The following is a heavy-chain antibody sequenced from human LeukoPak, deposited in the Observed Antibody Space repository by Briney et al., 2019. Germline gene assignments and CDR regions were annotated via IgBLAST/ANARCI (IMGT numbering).Heavy chain of an antibody. J-gene: IGHJ4*02. CDR3: ARAAEYYYDSSGKLDY. CDR1: GFTFSRYS. V-gene: IGHV3-21*01. CDR2: ISSTSRLV. Sequence: GRSLRLSCAASGFTFSRYSMNWVSQAPGKGLEGGSSISSTSRLVYYADSVKGRFTISRDNTNNSLYLKMNRLRAEDTAVYYCARAAEYYYDSSGKLDYWGQGSLVTVSS. D-gene: IGHD3-22*01.